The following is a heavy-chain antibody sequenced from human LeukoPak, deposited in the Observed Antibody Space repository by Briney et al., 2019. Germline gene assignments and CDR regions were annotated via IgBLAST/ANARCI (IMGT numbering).Heavy chain of an antibody. CDR3: ASEYTPYDSSGPFDQ. Sequence: GGSLRLSCVASGFTFSNYWMSWVRQAPGKGLEWVANINPDGSEKYYVESVKGRFTISRDKAKNTLYLQMNRLRADDTAVYYCASEYTPYDSSGPFDQWGQGTLVTVSS. CDR2: INPDGSEK. V-gene: IGHV3-7*04. CDR1: GFTFSNYW. D-gene: IGHD3-22*01. J-gene: IGHJ4*02.